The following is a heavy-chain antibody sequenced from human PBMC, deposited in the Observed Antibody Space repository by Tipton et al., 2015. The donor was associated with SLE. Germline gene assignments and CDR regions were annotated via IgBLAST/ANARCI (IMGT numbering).Heavy chain of an antibody. CDR2: IYTSGST. V-gene: IGHV4-61*09. J-gene: IGHJ3*02. Sequence: TLSLTCTVSGGSISSGSYYCSWIRQTPGKGLEWIGYIYTSGSTNYNPSLKSRVTISIYTSKNQFSLKLSSVTAADTAVYYCSRSGGIWRSGWDREAFDIWGQGTMVTVSS. CDR3: SRSGGIWRSGWDREAFDI. CDR1: GGSISSGSYY. D-gene: IGHD6-19*01.